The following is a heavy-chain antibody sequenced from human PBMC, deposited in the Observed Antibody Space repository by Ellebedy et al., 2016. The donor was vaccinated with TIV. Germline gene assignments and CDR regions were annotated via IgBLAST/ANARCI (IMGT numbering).Heavy chain of an antibody. J-gene: IGHJ4*02. D-gene: IGHD3-22*01. CDR1: GFIFDDYA. CDR3: TTDYYDNSGYRMLGGY. Sequence: GGSLRLXXAASGFIFDDYAMHWVRQGPGKGLEWVSGISWNSGKIGYSDSVKGRFTISRDNAKNSLYLQMSSLRDEDTAVYYCTTDYYDNSGYRMLGGYWGQGTLVTVSS. CDR2: ISWNSGKI. V-gene: IGHV3-9*01.